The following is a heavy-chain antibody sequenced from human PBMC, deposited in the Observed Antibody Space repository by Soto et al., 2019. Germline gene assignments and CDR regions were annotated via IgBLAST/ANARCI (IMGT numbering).Heavy chain of an antibody. CDR2: IYYSGST. J-gene: IGHJ4*02. CDR3: ARALWFGELPHPYFDY. CDR1: GGSISSGGYY. Sequence: TSETLSLTCTVSGGSISSGGYYWSWIRQHPGKGLEWIGYIYYSGSTYYNPSLKSRVTISVDTSKNQFSLKLSSVTAADTAVYYCARALWFGELPHPYFDYWGQGTLVTVSS. D-gene: IGHD3-10*01. V-gene: IGHV4-31*03.